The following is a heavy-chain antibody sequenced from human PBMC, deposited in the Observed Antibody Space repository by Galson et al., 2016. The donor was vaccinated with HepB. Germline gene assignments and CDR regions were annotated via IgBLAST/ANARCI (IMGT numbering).Heavy chain of an antibody. V-gene: IGHV1-18*01. CDR3: VSDLQYYGSETYYAGCFDP. Sequence: SVKVSCKASGFMFNTYGLSWVRQAPGQGLQWMGWITAFYGDSNYARALKGRPTLSIDTSTTTAYMELLSLTSDDTAVHYGVSDLQYYGSETYYAGCFDPWGQGTLITVSS. J-gene: IGHJ5*02. CDR1: GFMFNTYG. CDR2: ITAFYGDS. D-gene: IGHD3-10*01.